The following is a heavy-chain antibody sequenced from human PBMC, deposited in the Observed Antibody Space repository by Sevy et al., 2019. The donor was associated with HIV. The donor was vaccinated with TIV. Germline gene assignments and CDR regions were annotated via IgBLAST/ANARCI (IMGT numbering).Heavy chain of an antibody. J-gene: IGHJ6*02. CDR3: VRDLRPHLLYSDFWSGYSGMDV. CDR1: TFTFSTYG. Sequence: GGSLRLSCVASTFTFSTYGMHWVRQAPGRGLEWVSVISFDGSHKYYADSVKGRCTVSRDNSMNTLNLQMNNLRPEDTAVYYCVRDLRPHLLYSDFWSGYSGMDVWGQGTTVTVSS. D-gene: IGHD3-3*01. V-gene: IGHV3-30*03. CDR2: ISFDGSHK.